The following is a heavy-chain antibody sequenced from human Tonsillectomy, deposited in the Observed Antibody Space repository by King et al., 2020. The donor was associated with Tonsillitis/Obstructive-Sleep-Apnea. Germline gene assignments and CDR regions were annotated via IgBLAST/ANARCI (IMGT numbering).Heavy chain of an antibody. CDR1: SASISSSSYY. V-gene: IGHV4-39*01. CDR3: ATLVGAAPSWYFDL. D-gene: IGHD1-26*01. Sequence: LQLQESGPGLVKPSETLSLTCTVSSASISSSSYYWSWIRQPPGKGLEWIGCIYYSGSTYYNPSLKSRVTISVDTSKNQFSLKVNSVTAADTAVYYCATLVGAAPSWYFDLWGRGTLVTVSS. J-gene: IGHJ2*01. CDR2: IYYSGST.